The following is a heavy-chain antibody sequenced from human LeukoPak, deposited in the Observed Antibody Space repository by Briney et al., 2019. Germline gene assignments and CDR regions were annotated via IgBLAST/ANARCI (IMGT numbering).Heavy chain of an antibody. CDR3: ARGAYCSSTSCYLGNDY. CDR1: GFTFSSYS. D-gene: IGHD2-2*01. V-gene: IGHV3-21*01. J-gene: IGHJ4*02. Sequence: GESLRLSCAASGFTFSSYSMNWVRQAPGRGLEWFSSISSSSSYINYADSVKGRFTISRDNAKNSLYLQMNSLRAEDTAVYYCARGAYCSSTSCYLGNDYWGQGTLVTVSS. CDR2: ISSSSSYI.